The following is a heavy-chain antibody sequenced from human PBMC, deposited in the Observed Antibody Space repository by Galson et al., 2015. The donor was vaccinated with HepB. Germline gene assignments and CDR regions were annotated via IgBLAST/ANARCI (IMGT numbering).Heavy chain of an antibody. J-gene: IGHJ4*01. CDR3: AVGGGSWYFGQPEY. V-gene: IGHV3-30*04. CDR2: ISYDGSNK. Sequence: SLRLSCAASGFTFSSYAMHWVRQAPGKGLEWVAVISYDGSNKYYADSVKGRFTISRDNSKNTLYLQMNSLRAEDTAVYYCAVGGGSWYFGQPEYWGQGTLVTVSS. CDR1: GFTFSSYA. D-gene: IGHD6-13*01.